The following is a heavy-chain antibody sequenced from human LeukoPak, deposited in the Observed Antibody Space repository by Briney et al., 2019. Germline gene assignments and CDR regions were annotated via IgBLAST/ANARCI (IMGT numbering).Heavy chain of an antibody. Sequence: GGSLRLSCAASVFTFSIDWMAWVRQAPGRGLEWVASIKPDGSVIYYGDSVKGRFTLSRDNTKNALHLQMNSLRAEDTAMYNCAKSGWHPWHWVQGTLVTVSS. D-gene: IGHD3-10*01. J-gene: IGHJ4*02. V-gene: IGHV3-7*02. CDR1: VFTFSIDW. CDR2: IKPDGSVI. CDR3: AKSGWHPWH.